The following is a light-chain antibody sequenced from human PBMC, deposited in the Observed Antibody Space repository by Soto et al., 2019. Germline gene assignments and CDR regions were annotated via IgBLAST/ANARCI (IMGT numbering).Light chain of an antibody. CDR1: QTVSGN. V-gene: IGKV3-15*01. CDR2: GAS. Sequence: EILMTQSPATLSVSPGERATVSCRASQTVSGNLAWYQQRPGQAPRLLMYGASTRATGIPARLSGSGSGTDFTLTIRSLEPEDFAVYYCQQRSNLITFGQGTRLEIK. J-gene: IGKJ5*01. CDR3: QQRSNLIT.